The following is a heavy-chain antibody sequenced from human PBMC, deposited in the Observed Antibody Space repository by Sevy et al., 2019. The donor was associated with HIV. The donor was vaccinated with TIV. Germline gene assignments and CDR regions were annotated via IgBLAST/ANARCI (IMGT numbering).Heavy chain of an antibody. Sequence: GGSLRLSCAASGFTFSSYWMSWVRQAPGKGLEWVANIKRDGSEKYYVDSVKGRFTISRDNAKNSLYLQMNSLRAEDPAVYYCARDCSIASCLWGMDVWGQGTTVTVSS. V-gene: IGHV3-7*03. J-gene: IGHJ6*02. CDR3: ARDCSIASCLWGMDV. CDR1: GFTFSSYW. CDR2: IKRDGSEK. D-gene: IGHD2-2*01.